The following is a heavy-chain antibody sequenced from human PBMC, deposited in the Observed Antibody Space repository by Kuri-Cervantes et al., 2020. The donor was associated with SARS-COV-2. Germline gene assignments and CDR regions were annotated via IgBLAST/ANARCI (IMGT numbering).Heavy chain of an antibody. CDR3: ARGGYTNWFDP. J-gene: IGHJ5*02. CDR2: ISYDGSNK. D-gene: IGHD5-24*01. V-gene: IGHV3-30-3*01. CDR1: GFTFSSYA. Sequence: GESLKISCAASGFTFSSYAMHWVRQAPGKGLEWVAVISYDGSNKYYADSVKGRFTISRDNSKNTLYLQMNSLRAEDTAVYYCARGGYTNWFDPWGQETLVTVSS.